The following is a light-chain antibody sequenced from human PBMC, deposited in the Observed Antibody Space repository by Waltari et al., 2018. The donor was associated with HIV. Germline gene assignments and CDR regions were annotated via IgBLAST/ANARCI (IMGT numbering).Light chain of an antibody. CDR2: AAS. J-gene: IGKJ1*01. Sequence: MTQSPPTLSVSPGQRVTLSCRASQGIRNDLDWYQQKPGKAPKRLIYAASNLQSGVPSRFSGSGSGTEFTLTISSLQPEDFATYYCLQHNSYLWTFGQGTKVEIK. V-gene: IGKV1-17*01. CDR3: LQHNSYLWT. CDR1: QGIRND.